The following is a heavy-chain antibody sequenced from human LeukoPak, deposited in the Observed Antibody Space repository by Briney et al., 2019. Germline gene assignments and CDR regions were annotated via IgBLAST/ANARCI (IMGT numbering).Heavy chain of an antibody. CDR1: GFTFSSYA. J-gene: IGHJ4*02. CDR3: AKDLSSSWRYYFDY. CDR2: ISGSGGST. Sequence: GGSLRLSCAASGFTFSSYAMSWVRQAPGKGLEWVSAISGSGGSTYYADSVKGRFTISRDNSKNTLCLQMNSLRAEDTAVYYCAKDLSSSWRYYFDYWGQGTLVTVSS. D-gene: IGHD6-13*01. V-gene: IGHV3-23*01.